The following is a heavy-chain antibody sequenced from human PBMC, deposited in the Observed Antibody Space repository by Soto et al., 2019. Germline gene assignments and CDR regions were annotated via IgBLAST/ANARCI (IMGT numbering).Heavy chain of an antibody. D-gene: IGHD2-2*01. J-gene: IGHJ4*02. V-gene: IGHV3-30*18. CDR3: AKEARYCSRTSCYQFDY. Sequence: LSCAASGFSFSSYGMHWVRQAPGKGLEWVALISYDGSNKYYADSVKGRFTISRDNSKNSLYLQMNSPRVEDTAVYYCAKEARYCSRTSCYQFDYWGQGTLVTVSS. CDR1: GFSFSSYG. CDR2: ISYDGSNK.